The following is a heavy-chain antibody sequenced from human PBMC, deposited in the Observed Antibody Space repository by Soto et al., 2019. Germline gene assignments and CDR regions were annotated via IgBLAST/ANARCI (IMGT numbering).Heavy chain of an antibody. D-gene: IGHD1-20*01. Sequence: PGGSLRLSCVASGFTFSSYAMSWVRQAPGKGLEWVSAISGSGGSTYYADSVKGRFTISRDNSKNTLYLQMNSLRAEDTAVYYCAKDVYAGSPTRGYGMAVWGQGTTVTVSS. CDR1: GFTFSSYA. V-gene: IGHV3-23*01. CDR2: ISGSGGST. J-gene: IGHJ6*02. CDR3: AKDVYAGSPTRGYGMAV.